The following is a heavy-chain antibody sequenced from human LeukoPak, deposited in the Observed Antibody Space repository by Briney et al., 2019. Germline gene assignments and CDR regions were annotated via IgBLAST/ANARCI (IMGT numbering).Heavy chain of an antibody. J-gene: IGHJ4*02. CDR2: IIPILGIA. D-gene: IGHD3-9*01. Sequence: GASVKVSCKASGGTFISYAISWVRQAPGQGLEWMGRIIPILGIANYAQKFQGRVTITADKSTSTAYMELSSLRSEDTAVYYCAREHYDILTGYYPKPLDYWGQGTLVTVSS. V-gene: IGHV1-69*04. CDR3: AREHYDILTGYYPKPLDY. CDR1: GGTFISYA.